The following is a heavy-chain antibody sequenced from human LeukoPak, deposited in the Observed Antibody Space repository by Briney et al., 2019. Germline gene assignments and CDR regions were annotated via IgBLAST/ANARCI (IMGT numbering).Heavy chain of an antibody. J-gene: IGHJ5*02. CDR1: GYFISSGYY. CDR3: AEGIAAAWNSSWFDP. V-gene: IGHV4-38-2*01. D-gene: IGHD6-13*01. Sequence: PSETLSLTCAVSGYFISSGYYWGWIRPPPGKGLEWIGSIYHSGSTYYNPSLKSRVTISVDTSKNQFSLKLSSVTAADTAVYYCAEGIAAAWNSSWFDPWGQGTLVTVSS. CDR2: IYHSGST.